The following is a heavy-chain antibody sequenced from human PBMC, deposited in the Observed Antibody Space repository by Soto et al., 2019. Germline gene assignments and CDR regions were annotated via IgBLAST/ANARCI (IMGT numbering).Heavy chain of an antibody. J-gene: IGHJ4*02. CDR3: ARWSSSPVKPVDY. CDR2: ISYDGSNK. Sequence: QHGGSLRLSCAASGLTFSSYAMHWVRQAPGKGLEWVAVISYDGSNKYYADSVKGRFTISRDNSKNTLYLQMNSLRAEDTAVYYCARWSSSPVKPVDYWGQGTLVTVSS. D-gene: IGHD6-13*01. V-gene: IGHV3-30-3*01. CDR1: GLTFSSYA.